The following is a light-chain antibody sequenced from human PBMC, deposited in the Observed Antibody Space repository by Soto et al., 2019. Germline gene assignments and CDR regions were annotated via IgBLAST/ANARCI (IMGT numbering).Light chain of an antibody. V-gene: IGKV1-39*01. CDR1: QSIRIF. Sequence: DIQMTHSPSSLSASVGDRVTITCRASQSIRIFLNWYVQKPGKAPNLLIYAASTLQSGVPSRFSGSGSGTDFTLTISSLQPEDFATYYCQQSYNTPRTFGQGTKVEIK. J-gene: IGKJ1*01. CDR3: QQSYNTPRT. CDR2: AAS.